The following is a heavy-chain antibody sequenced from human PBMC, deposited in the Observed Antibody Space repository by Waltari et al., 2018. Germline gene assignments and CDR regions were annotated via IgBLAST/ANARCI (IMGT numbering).Heavy chain of an antibody. V-gene: IGHV3-7*03. D-gene: IGHD4-17*01. CDR1: GFTFRNYW. Sequence: EVQLVESGGGLVQPGGSPRLHCAASGFTFRNYWMSWVRQAPGKGLEWVANIKQDGSEKYYVDSVKGRFTISRDNAKYSLYLQMNSLRAEDTAVYYCARIYYGDYVVYWGQGTLVTVSS. CDR3: ARIYYGDYVVY. CDR2: IKQDGSEK. J-gene: IGHJ4*02.